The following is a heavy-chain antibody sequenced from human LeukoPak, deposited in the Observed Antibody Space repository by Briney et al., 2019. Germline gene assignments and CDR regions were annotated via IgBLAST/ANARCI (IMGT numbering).Heavy chain of an antibody. CDR3: ARASTTVPNLLDH. J-gene: IGHJ4*02. D-gene: IGHD4-17*01. CDR2: IKGDGSST. V-gene: IGHV3-74*01. CDR1: GFTFSTYW. Sequence: GGSLRLSCAASGFTFSTYWMHWFRQAPGKGLVWAARIKGDGSSTIYADSVKGRFTISRDNSKNTLYLQTSSLRAEDTAVYYCARASTTVPNLLDHWGRGTLVTVSS.